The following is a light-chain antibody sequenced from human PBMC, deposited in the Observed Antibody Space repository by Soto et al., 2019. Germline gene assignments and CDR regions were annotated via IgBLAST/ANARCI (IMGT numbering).Light chain of an antibody. CDR3: AAWDDSLSGRV. Sequence: QSVLTQPPSASGTPGQRGTISCSGSSSNIGSNYVYWYQQLPGTAPKLLIYRNSQRPSGVPDRFSGSKSGTSASLAISGLRSEDEADFYGAAWDDSLSGRVFGTGTKLTVL. V-gene: IGLV1-47*01. J-gene: IGLJ1*01. CDR2: RNS. CDR1: SSNIGSNY.